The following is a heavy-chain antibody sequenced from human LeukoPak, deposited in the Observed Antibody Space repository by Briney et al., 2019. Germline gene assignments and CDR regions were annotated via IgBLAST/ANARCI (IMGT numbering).Heavy chain of an antibody. CDR2: IIPIFGTA. V-gene: IGHV1-69*05. J-gene: IGHJ6*03. Sequence: ASVKVSCKASGGTFSSYAISWVRQAPGQGLEWMGGIIPIFGTANYAQKFQGRVTITTDESTSTAYMELSSLRSEDTAVYYCARDRAHYYDSSGSQGPYYYYYMDVWGKGTTVTVSS. CDR3: ARDRAHYYDSSGSQGPYYYYYMDV. D-gene: IGHD3-22*01. CDR1: GGTFSSYA.